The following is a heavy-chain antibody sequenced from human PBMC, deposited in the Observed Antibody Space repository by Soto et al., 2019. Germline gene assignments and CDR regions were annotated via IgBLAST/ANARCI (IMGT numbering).Heavy chain of an antibody. Sequence: GGSLRLSCAASGFTFSNYAMSWVRQAPGKGLEWVSTISGTGGSTYYADSVKGRFTISRDNSKNTLYLQMKSLRAEDTAVYYCATNGGLAAANWFDPWGQGTLVTVSS. V-gene: IGHV3-23*01. CDR2: ISGTGGST. CDR1: GFTFSNYA. D-gene: IGHD6-13*01. J-gene: IGHJ5*02. CDR3: ATNGGLAAANWFDP.